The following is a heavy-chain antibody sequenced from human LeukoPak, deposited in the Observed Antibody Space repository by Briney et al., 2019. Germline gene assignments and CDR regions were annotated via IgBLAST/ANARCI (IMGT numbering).Heavy chain of an antibody. Sequence: GGPLRLSCAASGFTFSSYDMNWVRQAPGKGLEWVSSISSTSSYIYYADSVKGRFTISRDNAKNSLYLQMNSLRAGDTAVYYCARVPNWNSVNWFDPWGQGTLVTVSS. CDR2: ISSTSSYI. CDR3: ARVPNWNSVNWFDP. V-gene: IGHV3-21*01. J-gene: IGHJ5*02. D-gene: IGHD1-7*01. CDR1: GFTFSSYD.